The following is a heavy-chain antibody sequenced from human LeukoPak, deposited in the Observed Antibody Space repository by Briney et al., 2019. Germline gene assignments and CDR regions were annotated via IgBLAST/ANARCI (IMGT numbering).Heavy chain of an antibody. CDR2: IYYSGST. D-gene: IGHD3-3*01. J-gene: IGHJ3*02. Sequence: PSETLSLTCTVSGGSISSGDYYWSWIRQPPGKGLEWIGYIYYSGSTYYNPSLKSRATISVDTSKNQFSLKLSSVTAADTAVYYCATGRRITRFRSPQNAFDIWGQGTMVTVSS. CDR3: ATGRRITRFRSPQNAFDI. V-gene: IGHV4-30-4*08. CDR1: GGSISSGDYY.